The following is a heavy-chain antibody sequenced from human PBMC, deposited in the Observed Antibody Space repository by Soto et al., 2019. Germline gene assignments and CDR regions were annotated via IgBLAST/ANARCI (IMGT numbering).Heavy chain of an antibody. CDR1: GGSISSYY. V-gene: IGHV4-59*08. J-gene: IGHJ6*02. D-gene: IGHD3-22*01. Sequence: SETLSLTCTVSGGSISSYYWSWIRQPPGKGLEWIGYIYYSGSTNYSPSLKSRVTISVDTSKNQFSLKLSSVTAADTAVYYCARHDYSSGYYGYYYYGMDVWGQGTTVTVSS. CDR2: IYYSGST. CDR3: ARHDYSSGYYGYYYYGMDV.